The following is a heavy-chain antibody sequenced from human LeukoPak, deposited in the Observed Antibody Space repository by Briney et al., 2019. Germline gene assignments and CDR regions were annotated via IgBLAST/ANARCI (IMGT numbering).Heavy chain of an antibody. CDR3: ARGGTYCSGGSCYQNWFDP. CDR2: MNPNSGNT. CDR1: GYTFTSYD. Sequence: ASVKVSCKASGYTFTSYDINWVRQATGQGLERMGWMNPNSGNTGYAQKFQGRVTMTRNTSISTAYMELSSLRSEDKAVYYCARGGTYCSGGSCYQNWFDPWGQGTLVTVSS. J-gene: IGHJ5*02. V-gene: IGHV1-8*01. D-gene: IGHD2-15*01.